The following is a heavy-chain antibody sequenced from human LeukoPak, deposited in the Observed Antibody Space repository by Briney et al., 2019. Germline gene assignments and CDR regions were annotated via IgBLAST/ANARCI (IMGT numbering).Heavy chain of an antibody. CDR1: DGSINTPNYY. CDR2: INHSGST. CDR3: AIVSVAFGGVIVDDY. V-gene: IGHV4-39*07. Sequence: SETLSLTCTVSDGSINTPNYYWSWIRQPPGKGLEWIGEINHSGSTNYNPSLKSRVTKSVDTSKNQFSLKLSSVTAADTAVYYCAIVSVAFGGVIVDDYWGQGTLVTVSS. D-gene: IGHD3-16*02. J-gene: IGHJ4*02.